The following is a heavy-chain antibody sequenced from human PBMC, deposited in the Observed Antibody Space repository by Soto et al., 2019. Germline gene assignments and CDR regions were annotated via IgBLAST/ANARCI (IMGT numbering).Heavy chain of an antibody. CDR1: GGSISSYY. CDR3: ARGLVKRGNFDY. D-gene: IGHD7-27*01. V-gene: IGHV4-59*01. Sequence: QVQLQESGPGLVKPSETLSLTCIVSGGSISSYYWSWIRQPPGKGLEWIGYIYYSGSTNYSPSLKSRVTISVDTSKNQFSLKLSSVTAADTAVYYCARGLVKRGNFDYWGQGTLVTVSS. CDR2: IYYSGST. J-gene: IGHJ4*02.